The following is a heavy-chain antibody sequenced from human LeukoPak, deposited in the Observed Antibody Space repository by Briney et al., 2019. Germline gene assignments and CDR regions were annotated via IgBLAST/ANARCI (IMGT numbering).Heavy chain of an antibody. CDR2: ISAYNGNT. J-gene: IGHJ4*02. Sequence: AASVKVSCKASGYTFTSYGISWVRQAPGQGGEWMGWISAYNGNTNYAQKLQGRVTMTTDTSTSTDYMELRSLRSDDTAVYYCARVGDYCSSTSCYPDYWGQGTLVTVSS. CDR1: GYTFTSYG. D-gene: IGHD2-2*01. V-gene: IGHV1-18*01. CDR3: ARVGDYCSSTSCYPDY.